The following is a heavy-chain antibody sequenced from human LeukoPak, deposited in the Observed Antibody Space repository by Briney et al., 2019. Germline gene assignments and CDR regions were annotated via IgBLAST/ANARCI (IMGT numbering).Heavy chain of an antibody. CDR1: GGSFSGYF. D-gene: IGHD3-22*01. CDR2: INHSGST. CDR3: AGLRRYYDSSGYYYADYYYYMDV. Sequence: PSETLSLTCAVYGGSFSGYFWSWVRQPPGKGPEWIGEINHSGSTNYNPSLKSRVTISVDTSKNQVSLKLSSVTAADTAVYYCAGLRRYYDSSGYYYADYYYYMDVWGKGTTVTISS. J-gene: IGHJ6*03. V-gene: IGHV4-34*01.